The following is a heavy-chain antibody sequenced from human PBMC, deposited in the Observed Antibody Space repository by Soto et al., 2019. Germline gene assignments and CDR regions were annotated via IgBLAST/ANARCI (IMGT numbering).Heavy chain of an antibody. V-gene: IGHV1-8*01. CDR3: ARRKERSAPNYFDY. D-gene: IGHD6-25*01. CDR2: MNPNTGNT. CDR1: GYTFSTYD. J-gene: IGHJ4*02. Sequence: ASVKVSCKTSGYTFSTYDINWVRQAPGQGLEWMGWMNPNTGNTGYAQKFRGRVTLTRKTSISTAYMELMSLKTEDTAVYFCARRKERSAPNYFDYWGEGTLVTVSS.